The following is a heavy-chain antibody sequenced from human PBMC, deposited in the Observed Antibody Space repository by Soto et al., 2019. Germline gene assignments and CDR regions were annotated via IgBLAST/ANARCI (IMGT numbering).Heavy chain of an antibody. CDR2: ISYDGSNK. J-gene: IGHJ4*02. Sequence: ESGGGVVQPGRSLRLSCAASGFTFSSYAMHWVRQAPGKGLEWVAVISYDGSNKYYADSVKGRFTISRDNSKNTLYLQMNSLRAEDTAVYYCAASVVVVAATRNWGQGTLVTVSS. CDR3: AASVVVVAATRN. D-gene: IGHD2-15*01. V-gene: IGHV3-30-3*01. CDR1: GFTFSSYA.